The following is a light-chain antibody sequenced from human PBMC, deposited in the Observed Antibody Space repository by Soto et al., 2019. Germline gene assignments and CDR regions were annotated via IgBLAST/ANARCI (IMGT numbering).Light chain of an antibody. CDR3: TSYTTSSTYD. Sequence: QSVLTQPASVSGSPGKSIPISCTGTSSDVGGYTYVSWYQQHPGKAPKLMIYEVSNRPSGVSNRFSGSKSGNTASLTISGLQAEDEADYYCTSYTTSSTYDFGTGTKVTAL. CDR1: SSDVGGYTY. J-gene: IGLJ1*01. CDR2: EVS. V-gene: IGLV2-14*01.